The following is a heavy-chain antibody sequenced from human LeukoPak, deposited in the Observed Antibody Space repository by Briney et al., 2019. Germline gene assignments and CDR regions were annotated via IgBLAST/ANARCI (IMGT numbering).Heavy chain of an antibody. Sequence: GGSLRLSCAASGFTFSSYSMNWVRQAPGKGLEWGSSISSSSSYIYYADSVKGRFTISRDNAKNSLYLQMNSLRAEDTAVYYCARYLIDFWSGCMDVWGQGTTVTVSS. CDR1: GFTFSSYS. V-gene: IGHV3-21*01. CDR2: ISSSSSYI. D-gene: IGHD3-3*01. CDR3: ARYLIDFWSGCMDV. J-gene: IGHJ6*02.